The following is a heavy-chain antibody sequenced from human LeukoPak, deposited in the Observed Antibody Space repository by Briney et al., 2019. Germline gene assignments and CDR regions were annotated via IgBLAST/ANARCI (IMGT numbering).Heavy chain of an antibody. V-gene: IGHV4-30-4*08. CDR2: IYYNGST. CDR1: GGSISSGDYY. Sequence: SETLSLTCTVSGGSISSGDYYWSWIRQPPGKGLEWIGYIYYNGSTYYNPSLKSRVTISVDTSKNQFSLKLSSVTAADTAVYYCARANDLGHFDYWGQGTLVTVSS. J-gene: IGHJ4*02. CDR3: ARANDLGHFDY.